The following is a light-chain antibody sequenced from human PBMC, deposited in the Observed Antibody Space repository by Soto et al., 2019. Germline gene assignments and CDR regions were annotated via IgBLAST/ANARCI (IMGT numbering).Light chain of an antibody. CDR2: LNRDGSH. CDR3: QTWDTVVV. J-gene: IGLJ2*01. Sequence: QSVLTQSPSASASLGASVKLTCTLSSGHRDNGIAWHQQQPDKGPRYLMKLNRDGSHNKGHGIPDRFSGSSSGAERYLIISSLQSDDEADYYCQTWDTVVVFGGGTKLTVL. CDR1: SGHRDNG. V-gene: IGLV4-69*01.